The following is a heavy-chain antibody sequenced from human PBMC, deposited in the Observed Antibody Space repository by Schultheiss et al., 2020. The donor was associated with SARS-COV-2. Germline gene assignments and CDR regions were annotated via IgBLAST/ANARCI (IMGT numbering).Heavy chain of an antibody. CDR1: GFTFSSYA. V-gene: IGHV3-48*02. J-gene: IGHJ4*02. D-gene: IGHD5/OR15-5a*01. CDR3: ARGVGDY. CDR2: ISSDSVTR. Sequence: GESLKISCSASGFTFSSYAMHWVRQAPGKGLEWVSYISSDSVTRYAESVKGRFTISRDNAKNSLSLQMNSLRDEDTAVYYCARGVGDYWGQGALVTVSS.